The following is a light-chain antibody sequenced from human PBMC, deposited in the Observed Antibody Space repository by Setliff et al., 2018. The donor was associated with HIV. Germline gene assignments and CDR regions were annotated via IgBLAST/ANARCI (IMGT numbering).Light chain of an antibody. J-gene: IGLJ1*01. CDR1: SSDIGSYNL. CDR3: CSYAGTDTFVV. Sequence: QSALTQPASVSGSPGQSITISCTGASSDIGSYNLVSWYQQHPGKVPKLMIYEVTKRPSVVSNRFSGSKSGNTASLTISGLQADDEGDYYCCSYAGTDTFVVFGTGTKVTVL. V-gene: IGLV2-23*02. CDR2: EVT.